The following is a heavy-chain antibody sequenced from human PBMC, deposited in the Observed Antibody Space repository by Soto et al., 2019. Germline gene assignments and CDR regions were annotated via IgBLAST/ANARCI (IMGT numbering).Heavy chain of an antibody. J-gene: IGHJ6*02. D-gene: IGHD2-8*01. Sequence: ASVKASCKASGYTFTSYDISWVRQAPGQGLEWMGRISTYNGNTNYPQSLQGRLTMTTDTSTTTAYMELRNLRSDDTAVYYCARDPYHVLMVNAPNLYGMDVWGQGTTVTVSS. CDR1: GYTFTSYD. V-gene: IGHV1-18*01. CDR3: ARDPYHVLMVNAPNLYGMDV. CDR2: ISTYNGNT.